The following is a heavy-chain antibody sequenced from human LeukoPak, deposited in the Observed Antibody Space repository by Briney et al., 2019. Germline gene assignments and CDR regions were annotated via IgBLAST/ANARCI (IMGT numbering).Heavy chain of an antibody. CDR1: GYFFSHYG. J-gene: IGHJ4*02. CDR2: ISGFNDNT. D-gene: IGHD2-2*01. Sequence: GASVMVSCKTSGYFFSHYGISWVRQAPGQGPEWLGWISGFNDNTNYAQRVQGRVTMTTDTATSTAYMELRSLRSDDTAVYYCARDQCSSTSCYVGVGIFDYWGQGTLVTVSS. V-gene: IGHV1-18*01. CDR3: ARDQCSSTSCYVGVGIFDY.